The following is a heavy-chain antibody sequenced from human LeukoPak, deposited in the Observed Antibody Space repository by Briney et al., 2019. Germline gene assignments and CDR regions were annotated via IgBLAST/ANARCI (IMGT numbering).Heavy chain of an antibody. V-gene: IGHV3-23*01. Sequence: GGSLRLSCAASGFTFSSYAMSWVRQAPGKGLEWVSAISGSGGSTYYADSVKGRFTISRDNSKNTLYLQMNSLRAEDAAVYYCAKQERAIAVAGTLDYWGQGTLVTVSS. CDR1: GFTFSSYA. D-gene: IGHD6-19*01. CDR3: AKQERAIAVAGTLDY. CDR2: ISGSGGST. J-gene: IGHJ4*02.